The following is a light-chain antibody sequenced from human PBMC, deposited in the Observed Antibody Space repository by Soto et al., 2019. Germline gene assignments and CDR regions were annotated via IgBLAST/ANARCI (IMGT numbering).Light chain of an antibody. CDR1: QSVSSN. V-gene: IGKV3-15*01. CDR3: QQYNNWVT. CDR2: GAS. J-gene: IGKJ4*01. Sequence: EIVMTQSPATLSMSPGERATLSCRASQSVSSNLAWYQQKPGQAPRLLIYGASTRATGIPARFSGSGSGTEFTLTISSLQSEDFAVYYCQQYNNWVTFGGGTKVEIK.